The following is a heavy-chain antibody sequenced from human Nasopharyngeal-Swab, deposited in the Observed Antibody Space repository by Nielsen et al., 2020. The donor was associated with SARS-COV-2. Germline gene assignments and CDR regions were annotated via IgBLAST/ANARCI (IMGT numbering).Heavy chain of an antibody. CDR1: GFTSSSYA. J-gene: IGHJ4*02. CDR2: ISYDGSNK. CDR3: AKDDSSGYYYVGYFDY. Sequence: GESLKISCAASGFTSSSYAMHWVRQAPGKGLEWVAVISYDGSNKYYADSVKGRFTISRDNSKNTLYLQMNSLRAGDTAVYYCAKDDSSGYYYVGYFDYWGQGTLVTVSS. D-gene: IGHD3-22*01. V-gene: IGHV3-30-3*02.